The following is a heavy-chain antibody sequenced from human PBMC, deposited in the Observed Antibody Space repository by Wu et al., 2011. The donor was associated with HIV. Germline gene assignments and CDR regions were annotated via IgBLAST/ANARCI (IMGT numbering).Heavy chain of an antibody. D-gene: IGHD1-26*01. CDR3: SRDPNLGHY. CDR2: INPNSGGT. CDR1: RYTFADYF. Sequence: QVQLVQSGAEVKKPGASVKVSCKASRYTFADYFIHWVRQAPGQGLEWMGWINPNSGGTNYVQKFQGRVSMTRDTSIYTAYMELSRLRSDDTAVYYCSRDPNLGHYWGQGTLVTVSS. J-gene: IGHJ4*02. V-gene: IGHV1-2*02.